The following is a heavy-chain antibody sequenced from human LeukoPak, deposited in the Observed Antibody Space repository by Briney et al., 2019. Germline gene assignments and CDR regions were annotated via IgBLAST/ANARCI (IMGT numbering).Heavy chain of an antibody. CDR1: GFTFTSSA. CDR2: VVVGSGNT. Sequence: SVKVSCKASGFTFTSSAMQWVRQARGQRLEWIGWVVVGSGNTNYAQKFQERVTITRDMSTSTAYMELSSLRSEDTAVYYCAAGSTVKGYYYYYYMDVWGKGSTVTVSS. CDR3: AAGSTVKGYYYYYYMDV. J-gene: IGHJ6*03. D-gene: IGHD4-17*01. V-gene: IGHV1-58*02.